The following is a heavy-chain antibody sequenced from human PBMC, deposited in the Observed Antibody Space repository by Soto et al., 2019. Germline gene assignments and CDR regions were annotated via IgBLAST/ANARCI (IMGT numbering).Heavy chain of an antibody. CDR2: VYYTGIA. Sequence: ETLSLTCTVSGGSLTSYYWSWIRQPPGKGLEWIGFVYYTGIARYNPSLKSRVTISVDTSKNQFSLKLTSVTAADTATYYCARRIVSTETFDDWGQGTLVTVSS. V-gene: IGHV4-59*08. J-gene: IGHJ4*02. CDR1: GGSLTSYY. D-gene: IGHD5-12*01. CDR3: ARRIVSTETFDD.